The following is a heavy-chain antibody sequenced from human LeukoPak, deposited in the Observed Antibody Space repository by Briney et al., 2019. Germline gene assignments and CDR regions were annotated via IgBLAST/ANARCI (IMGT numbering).Heavy chain of an antibody. CDR2: ISWNSGSI. V-gene: IGHV3-9*01. J-gene: IGHJ3*02. D-gene: IGHD6-13*01. CDR3: AKDIDSSWYSAFDI. CDR1: GFTFDDYA. Sequence: GGSLRLSCAATGFTFDDYAMHWVRHAPGKGLEWVSGISWNSGSIGYANSVKGRFTISRDNAKNSLYLQMNSLRAEDTALYYCAKDIDSSWYSAFDIWGQGTMVTVSS.